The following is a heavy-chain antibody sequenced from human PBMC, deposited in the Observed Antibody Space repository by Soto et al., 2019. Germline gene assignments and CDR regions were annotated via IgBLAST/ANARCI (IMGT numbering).Heavy chain of an antibody. J-gene: IGHJ4*02. CDR1: GFTFSSYA. V-gene: IGHV3-23*01. Sequence: PGGSLRLSCAASGFTFSSYAMSWVRQAPGKGLEWVSVISGSGEITYYADSVKGQFTISRDNSKNTLYLQMNSLRAEDTAVYYCAKRTTGYCSGGICYYFDYWGQGSLVTVSS. CDR3: AKRTTGYCSGGICYYFDY. D-gene: IGHD2-15*01. CDR2: ISGSGEIT.